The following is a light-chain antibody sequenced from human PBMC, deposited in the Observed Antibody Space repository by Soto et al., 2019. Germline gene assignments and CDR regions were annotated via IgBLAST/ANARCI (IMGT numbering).Light chain of an antibody. Sequence: EIVLTQSPGTLSLSPGERATLSCRASQSVSSSYLAWYQQKPGQAPRLLIYGASSRATVIPDRFSSSGCGTDIPLTISILEPEDFAFYYCQQYSSPITFGGGTKVEIK. CDR3: QQYSSPIT. CDR2: GAS. CDR1: QSVSSSY. V-gene: IGKV3-20*01. J-gene: IGKJ4*01.